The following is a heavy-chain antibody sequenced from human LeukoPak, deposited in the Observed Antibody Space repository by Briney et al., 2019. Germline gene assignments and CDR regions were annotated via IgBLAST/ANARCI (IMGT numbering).Heavy chain of an antibody. D-gene: IGHD3-3*02. V-gene: IGHV1-69*05. J-gene: IGHJ6*03. Sequence: SVKVSCKASGGTFSSYAISWVRQAPGQGLEWMGGIIPIFGTANYAQKFQGRVTITTDESTSTAYLELSSLRSEDADVYYCARGPGAGVSFFYYYYYMDVWGKGTTVTVSS. CDR1: GGTFSSYA. CDR3: ARGPGAGVSFFYYYYYMDV. CDR2: IIPIFGTA.